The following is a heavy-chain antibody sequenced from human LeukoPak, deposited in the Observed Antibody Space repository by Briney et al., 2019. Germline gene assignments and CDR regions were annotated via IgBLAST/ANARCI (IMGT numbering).Heavy chain of an antibody. CDR3: ARDPKSAVGYYYYGMDV. CDR1: GGSVSSGGYY. V-gene: IGHV4-61*08. Sequence: SETLPLTCNVSGGSVSSGGYYWNWIRQPPGKGLEWIGHVSYSGSTNYNPSLKSRVTISLDTSKNQFSLKLSSMTAADTAVYFCARDPKSAVGYYYYGMDVWGQGTTVTVSS. J-gene: IGHJ6*02. CDR2: VSYSGST. D-gene: IGHD6-19*01.